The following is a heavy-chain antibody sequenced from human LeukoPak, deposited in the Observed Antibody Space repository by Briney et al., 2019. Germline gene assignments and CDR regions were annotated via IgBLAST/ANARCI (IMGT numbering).Heavy chain of an antibody. CDR1: GFTFITYW. CDR2: INSDGRST. CDR3: AREAYGDYAFDY. J-gene: IGHJ4*02. D-gene: IGHD4-17*01. V-gene: IGHV3-74*03. Sequence: PGVSLRLSCAASGFTFITYWMHWVRQVPGKGLVWVSRINSDGRSTTYADSVKGRFTISRDNAKNTLYLQMNSLRGEDTAVYYCAREAYGDYAFDYWGQGTLVTVSS.